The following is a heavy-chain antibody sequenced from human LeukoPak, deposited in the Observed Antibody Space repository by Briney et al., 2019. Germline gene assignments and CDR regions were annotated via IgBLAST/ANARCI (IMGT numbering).Heavy chain of an antibody. CDR3: AKAQELGNYEFFLFDD. CDR2: ISGGGGST. CDR1: GFTFSTYG. Sequence: PGGSLRLSCAASGFTFSTYGMGWVRQAPGKGLEWVSAISGGGGSTYYADSVKGRFTISRDNSDNTLYLQMNSLRAEDTAVYYCAKAQELGNYEFFLFDDWGQGALVTVSS. D-gene: IGHD7-27*01. J-gene: IGHJ4*02. V-gene: IGHV3-23*01.